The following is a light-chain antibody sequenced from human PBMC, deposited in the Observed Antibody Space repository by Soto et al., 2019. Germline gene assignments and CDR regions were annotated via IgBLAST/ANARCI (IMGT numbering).Light chain of an antibody. V-gene: IGKV3-15*01. Sequence: EIVMTQSPATLSVSPGARATLSCRASQSVSSNLAWYQQKPGQAPRLLIYGASTRATGIPARFSGSGSGTEFTLTISSLQSEDFAVYYCQQYNNWPPAFTFGPWTKVVIK. CDR1: QSVSSN. CDR3: QQYNNWPPAFT. CDR2: GAS. J-gene: IGKJ3*01.